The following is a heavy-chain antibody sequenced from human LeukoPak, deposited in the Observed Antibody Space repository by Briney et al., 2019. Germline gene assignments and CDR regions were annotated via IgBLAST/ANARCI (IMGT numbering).Heavy chain of an antibody. CDR1: GFAFSNYA. D-gene: IGHD2-8*01. Sequence: PGGSLRLSCAASGFAFSNYAMSRVRQAPGKGLEWVANIKQDGSDKYYVSSVKGRFTISRDNAKNSLYLQMNSLRAEDTAVYYCATNRYFDYWGQGTLVTVSS. J-gene: IGHJ4*02. CDR2: IKQDGSDK. V-gene: IGHV3-7*01. CDR3: ATNRYFDY.